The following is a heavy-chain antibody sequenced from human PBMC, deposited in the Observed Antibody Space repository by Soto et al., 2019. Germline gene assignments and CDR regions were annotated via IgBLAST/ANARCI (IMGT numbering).Heavy chain of an antibody. CDR1: GGSISSGDYC. Sequence: PSETLSLTWTVSGGSISSGDYCWSWIRQHPGKGLEWIGYISYSGSTYYNPSLKSRVTVSVATSKNQFSLKLNSVTAADTAVYYCARQPDYMPAAWIFGPWGQGTQVTVSS. CDR3: ARQPDYMPAAWIFGP. J-gene: IGHJ5*02. CDR2: ISYSGST. D-gene: IGHD6-13*01. V-gene: IGHV4-31*02.